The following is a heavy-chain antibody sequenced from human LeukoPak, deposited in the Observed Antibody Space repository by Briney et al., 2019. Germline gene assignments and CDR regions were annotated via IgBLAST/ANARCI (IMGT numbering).Heavy chain of an antibody. CDR2: IYTSRSTINHPSLKNT. CDR1: GGSISSGSYY. CDR3: ARDTALWTFDI. J-gene: IGHJ3*02. V-gene: IGHV4-61*02. Sequence: PSDTLSLTCTVSGGSISSGSYYWTWIRQPAGKGLEWIGRIYTSRSTINHPSLKNTNYNPSLKSRLTMSVDRSKNQFSLKMTSVTAADTAMYYCARDTALWTFDIWGQGTMVTVSS. D-gene: IGHD2-21*02.